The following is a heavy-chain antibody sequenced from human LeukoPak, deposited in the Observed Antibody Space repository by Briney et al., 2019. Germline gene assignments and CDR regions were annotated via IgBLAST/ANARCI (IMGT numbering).Heavy chain of an antibody. CDR1: GFTFSSYG. CDR3: AKDAYDSSGYYSFYYFDY. D-gene: IGHD3-22*01. CDR2: IWYDGSNK. J-gene: IGHJ4*02. Sequence: GGSLRLSCAASGFTFSSYGMHWVREAPGKGLGWVAFIWYDGSNKYYADSVKGRFTISRDNSKNTLYLQMNSLRAEDTAVYYCAKDAYDSSGYYSFYYFDYWGQGTLVTVSS. V-gene: IGHV3-30*02.